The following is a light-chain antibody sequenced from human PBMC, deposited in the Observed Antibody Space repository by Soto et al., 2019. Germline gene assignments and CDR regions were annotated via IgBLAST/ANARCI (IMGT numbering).Light chain of an antibody. CDR3: QHYKTWPLT. CDR2: YAS. V-gene: IGKV3-15*01. Sequence: VLTQSPATLSVSPGERATLSCRARQGVGSTLSWYQQEPGQAPSLLIYYASTRATGIPARFGGDVSGTELTLTVSSLQSDDFAVYYCQHYKTWPLTFGGGNRVEI. CDR1: QGVGST. J-gene: IGKJ4*01.